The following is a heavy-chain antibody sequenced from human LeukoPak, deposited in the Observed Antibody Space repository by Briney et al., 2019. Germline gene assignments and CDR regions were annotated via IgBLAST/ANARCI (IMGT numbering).Heavy chain of an antibody. V-gene: IGHV3-23*01. CDR2: ILGSGRSA. CDR1: GFTFNSYA. D-gene: IGHD6-6*01. CDR3: AKDWLAARPGYYFDY. J-gene: IGHJ4*02. Sequence: PGGSLRLSCAASGFTFNSYAMSWVRQAPGKGLEWVSAILGSGRSAYYADSVKGRFTISRDNSKNTLYLQMNSLRAEDTAVYYCAKDWLAARPGYYFDYWGQGTLVTVSS.